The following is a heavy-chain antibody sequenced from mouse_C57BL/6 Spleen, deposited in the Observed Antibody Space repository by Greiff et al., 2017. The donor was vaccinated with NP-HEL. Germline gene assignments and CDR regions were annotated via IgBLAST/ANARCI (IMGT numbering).Heavy chain of an antibody. V-gene: IGHV14-2*01. CDR3: ARGAMITAVVDDMDY. D-gene: IGHD1-1*01. Sequence: EVQLQQSGAELVKPGASVKLSCTASGFNIKAYYMHWVKQRTEQGLEWIGRIDPEDGETKYAPKFQGKATITADTSSNPAYVQLSRLTSEDTAVYYCARGAMITAVVDDMDYWGQGTSVTVSS. J-gene: IGHJ4*01. CDR2: IDPEDGET. CDR1: GFNIKAYY.